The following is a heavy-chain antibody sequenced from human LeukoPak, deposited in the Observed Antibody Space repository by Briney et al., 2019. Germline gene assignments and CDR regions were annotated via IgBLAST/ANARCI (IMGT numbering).Heavy chain of an antibody. D-gene: IGHD2-2*01. CDR2: IIPIFGTA. CDR1: GGTFSSYA. V-gene: IGHV1-69*13. Sequence: GASVKVSCKASGGTFSSYAISWVRQAPGQGLEWMGGIIPIFGTANYAQKFQGRVTITADESTSTAYMELSSLRSEDTAVYYCARALGRRSSTSEWERLPYYMDVWGKGTTVTVSS. J-gene: IGHJ6*03. CDR3: ARALGRRSSTSEWERLPYYMDV.